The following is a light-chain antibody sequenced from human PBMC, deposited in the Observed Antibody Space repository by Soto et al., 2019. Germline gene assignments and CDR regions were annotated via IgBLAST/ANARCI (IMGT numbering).Light chain of an antibody. CDR2: DDS. CDR3: QVWDSSSDWV. CDR1: DMGTKS. Sequence: SYELTQPPSVSVAPGQTARLTCEGNDMGTKSVSWFQQKAGQAPVLVVYDDSDRPSGIPERFSGSDSGNTATLTISRVEAGDEADYYCQVWDSSSDWVFGGGTKLTVL. V-gene: IGLV3-21*02. J-gene: IGLJ3*02.